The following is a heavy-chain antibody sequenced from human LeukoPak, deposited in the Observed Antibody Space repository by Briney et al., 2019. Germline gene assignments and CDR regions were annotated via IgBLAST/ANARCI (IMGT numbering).Heavy chain of an antibody. V-gene: IGHV1-18*01. CDR3: ARVRDYGGIGEDY. D-gene: IGHD3-16*01. CDR1: GYTFTNYG. CDR2: ISAYNGNT. Sequence: ASVKVSCKASGYTFTNYGISWVRQAPGQGLECMGWISAYNGNTNYAQRFQGRVTMTTDTSTSTAYMELGSLGSDDTAVYYCARVRDYGGIGEDYWGQGTLVTVSS. J-gene: IGHJ4*02.